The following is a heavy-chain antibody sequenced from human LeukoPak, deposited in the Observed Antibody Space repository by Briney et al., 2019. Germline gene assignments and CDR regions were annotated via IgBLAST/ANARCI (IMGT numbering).Heavy chain of an antibody. J-gene: IGHJ6*02. V-gene: IGHV3-23*01. CDR3: AKYLGVVVVPAAILLGAYGMDV. CDR2: ISGSGGST. D-gene: IGHD2-2*02. Sequence: GGSLRLSCAASGFTFSSYAMSWVRQAPGKGLEWVSAISGSGGSTYYADSVKGRLTISRDNSKNTLYLQMNSLRAEDTAVYYCAKYLGVVVVPAAILLGAYGMDVWGQGTTVTVSS. CDR1: GFTFSSYA.